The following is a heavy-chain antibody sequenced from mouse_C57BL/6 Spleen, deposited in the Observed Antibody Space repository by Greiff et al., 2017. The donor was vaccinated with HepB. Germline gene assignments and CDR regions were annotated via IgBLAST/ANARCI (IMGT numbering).Heavy chain of an antibody. CDR2: INPGSGGT. D-gene: IGHD4-1*01. V-gene: IGHV1-54*01. CDR1: GYAFTNYL. CDR3: ARPLTGRYFDV. Sequence: VQLQQSGAELVRPGTSVKVSCKASGYAFTNYLIEWVKQRPGQGLEWIGVINPGSGGTNYNEKFKGKATLTAAKSSSTAYMQLSSLTSEDSAVYFCARPLTGRYFDVWGTGTTVTVSS. J-gene: IGHJ1*03.